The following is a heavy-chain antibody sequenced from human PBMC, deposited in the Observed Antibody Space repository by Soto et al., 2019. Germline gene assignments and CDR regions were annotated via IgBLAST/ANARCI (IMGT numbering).Heavy chain of an antibody. V-gene: IGHV4-31*03. CDR1: GGSISSGGYY. Sequence: SATLSLTCTVSGGSISSGGYYWSWIRQHPGKGLEWIGYIYYSGSTYYNPSLKSRVTISVDTSKNQFSLKLSSVTAADTAVYYCARDLMIAGATTDYYYGMDVWGQGTTVTVSS. CDR2: IYYSGST. D-gene: IGHD1-26*01. J-gene: IGHJ6*02. CDR3: ARDLMIAGATTDYYYGMDV.